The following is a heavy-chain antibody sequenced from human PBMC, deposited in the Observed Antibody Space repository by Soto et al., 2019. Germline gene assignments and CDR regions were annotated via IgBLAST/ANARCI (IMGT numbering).Heavy chain of an antibody. Sequence: QVQLVQSGAEVKKPGASMKISCTASGYTFSSNFIHWVRQAPGHSPEWMGLINPSDGSTTYAHSVQVRVTLTRDTSTRTVYMELTSLRFEDAAVYYCARVNSGAFWYFDLWGRGTLVTVSS. V-gene: IGHV1-46*01. D-gene: IGHD1-26*01. CDR1: GYTFSSNF. CDR3: ARVNSGAFWYFDL. J-gene: IGHJ2*01. CDR2: INPSDGST.